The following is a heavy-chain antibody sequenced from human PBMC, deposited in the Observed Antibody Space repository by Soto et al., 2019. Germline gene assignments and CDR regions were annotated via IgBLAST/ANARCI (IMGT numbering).Heavy chain of an antibody. Sequence: GGSLRLSCAASGFTFSSYVMHWVRQAPGKGLEWVAAISYDGSNKYDADSVKGRFTISRDNSKNTLYLQMNSLRAEDTAVYYCARDTSIAVEELDYWGQGTLVTVYS. J-gene: IGHJ4*02. D-gene: IGHD6-19*01. CDR1: GFTFSSYV. CDR2: ISYDGSNK. CDR3: ARDTSIAVEELDY. V-gene: IGHV3-30-3*01.